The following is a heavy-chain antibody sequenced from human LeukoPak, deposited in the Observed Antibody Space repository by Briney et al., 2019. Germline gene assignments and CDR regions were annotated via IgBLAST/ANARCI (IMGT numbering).Heavy chain of an antibody. Sequence: SETLSLTCAVSGYSLSSGYYWGWIRQPPGKGVEWIGSIYHSGSTYYTPSLKRRVTISVDTSKNQFSLKLISVTAADTALYYCSRQGYDYRYFDYWGQGTLVTVSS. J-gene: IGHJ4*02. CDR3: SRQGYDYRYFDY. CDR2: IYHSGST. D-gene: IGHD5-12*01. V-gene: IGHV4-38-2*01. CDR1: GYSLSSGYY.